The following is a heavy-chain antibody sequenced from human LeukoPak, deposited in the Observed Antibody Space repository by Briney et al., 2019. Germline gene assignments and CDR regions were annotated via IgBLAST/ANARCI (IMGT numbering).Heavy chain of an antibody. Sequence: GGSLRLPCAASGFTVSSNYMSWVRQAPGEGLEWVSVIYSGGSTYYADSVKGRFTISRDNSKNTLYLQMNSLRAEDTAVYYCARVGYSSGWRGFDYWGQGTLVTVSS. D-gene: IGHD6-19*01. CDR3: ARVGYSSGWRGFDY. CDR2: IYSGGST. J-gene: IGHJ4*02. CDR1: GFTVSSNY. V-gene: IGHV3-53*01.